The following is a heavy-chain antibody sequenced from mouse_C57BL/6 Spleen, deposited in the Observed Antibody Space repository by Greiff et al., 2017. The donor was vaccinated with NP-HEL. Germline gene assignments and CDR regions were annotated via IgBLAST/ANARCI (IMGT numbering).Heavy chain of an antibody. V-gene: IGHV1-15*01. D-gene: IGHD1-1*01. CDR3: TNLITTVVEDY. Sequence: QVHVKQSGAELVRPGASVTLSCKASGYTFTDYEMHWVKQTPVHGLEWIGAIDPETGGTAYNQKFKGKAILTADKSSSTAYMELRSLTSEDSAVYYCTNLITTVVEDYWGQGTSVTVSS. J-gene: IGHJ4*01. CDR2: IDPETGGT. CDR1: GYTFTDYE.